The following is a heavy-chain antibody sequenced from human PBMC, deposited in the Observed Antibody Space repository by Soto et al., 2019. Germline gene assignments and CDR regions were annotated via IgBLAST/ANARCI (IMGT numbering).Heavy chain of an antibody. D-gene: IGHD1-1*01. CDR1: GGSFSGYY. CDR3: ARGLRRYRTGKIDP. J-gene: IGHJ5*02. Sequence: QVQLQQWGAGLLKPSETLSLTCAVYGGSFSGYYWSWIRQPPGKGLEWIGEINHSGSTNYNPSLKSRVTISVDTSKNQFSLKLSSVTAADTAVYYCARGLRRYRTGKIDPWGQGTLVTVSS. V-gene: IGHV4-34*01. CDR2: INHSGST.